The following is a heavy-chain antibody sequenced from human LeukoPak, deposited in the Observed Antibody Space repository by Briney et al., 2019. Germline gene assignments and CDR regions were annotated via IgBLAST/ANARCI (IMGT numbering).Heavy chain of an antibody. CDR2: INWNGETT. CDR1: GFIFEDNG. V-gene: IGHV3-20*04. J-gene: IGHJ4*02. CDR3: ATHSYYYGSGSYPHYLDY. D-gene: IGHD3-10*01. Sequence: GGALRLSCAASGFIFEDNGMSWVHQAPGKGLEWVSGINWNGETTGYVDSVKGRFTISRDNAKNSLYLQMNSLRAEDTALYYCATHSYYYGSGSYPHYLDYWGQGTLVTVSS.